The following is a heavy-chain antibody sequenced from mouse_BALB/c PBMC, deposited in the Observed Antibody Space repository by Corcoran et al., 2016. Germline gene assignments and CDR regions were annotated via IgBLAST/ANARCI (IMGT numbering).Heavy chain of an antibody. V-gene: IGHV14-1*02. J-gene: IGHJ3*01. CDR1: GFNIKDYY. CDR2: IDPENGNT. Sequence: EVQLQQSGAELVRPGALVKLSCKASGFNIKDYYMHWVKQRPEQGLEWIGWIDPENGNTIYDPKFQGKASITADTSSNTAYLQLSSLTSEDTAVYYYHITTVVEAYWGQGTLVTVSA. D-gene: IGHD1-1*01. CDR3: HITTVVEAY.